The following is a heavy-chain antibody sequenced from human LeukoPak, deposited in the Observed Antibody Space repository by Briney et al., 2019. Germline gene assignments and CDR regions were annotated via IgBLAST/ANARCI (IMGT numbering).Heavy chain of an antibody. J-gene: IGHJ4*02. CDR2: INQCWSKK. D-gene: IGHD4-17*01. CDR1: GFTRSSYW. CDR3: ATSRSFTTVREFDH. Sequence: GGSLRLSCVASGFTRSSYWMIWVRRARGGGVEWVANINQCWSKKYCVDSVRVRFTISRYNAQNSLYLQLDSLRVEDTAMYHCATSRSFTTVREFDHWGQGTLVTVSS. V-gene: IGHV3-7*01.